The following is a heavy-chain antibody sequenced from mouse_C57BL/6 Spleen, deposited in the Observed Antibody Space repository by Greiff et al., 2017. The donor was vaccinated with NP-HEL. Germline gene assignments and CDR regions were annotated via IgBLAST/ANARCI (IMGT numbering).Heavy chain of an antibody. J-gene: IGHJ4*01. Sequence: QVQLQQSGPGLVAPSQSLSITCTVSGFSLTSYGVSWVRQPPGKGLEWLGVIWGDGSTNYHSAPISRLSISKDNSKSQVFLKLNSLQTDDTATYYCAKARESYDGYPFYAMDYWGQGTSVTVSS. V-gene: IGHV2-3*01. CDR3: AKARESYDGYPFYAMDY. CDR1: GFSLTSYG. CDR2: IWGDGST. D-gene: IGHD2-3*01.